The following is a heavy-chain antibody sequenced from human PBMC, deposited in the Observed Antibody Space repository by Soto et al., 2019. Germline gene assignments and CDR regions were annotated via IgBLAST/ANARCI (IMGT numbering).Heavy chain of an antibody. CDR1: GGSISSYY. J-gene: IGHJ4*02. V-gene: IGHV4-30-4*01. CDR2: IYYSGST. CDR3: ARMTTVTRRYFDY. D-gene: IGHD4-4*01. Sequence: SETLSLTCTVSGGSISSYYWNWIRQPPGKGLEWIGYIYYSGSTYYNPSLKSRVTISVDTSKNQFSLKLSSVTAADTAVYYCARMTTVTRRYFDYWGQGTLVTVSS.